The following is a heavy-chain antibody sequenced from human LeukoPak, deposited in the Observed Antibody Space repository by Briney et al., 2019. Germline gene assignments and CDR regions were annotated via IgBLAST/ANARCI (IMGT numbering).Heavy chain of an antibody. CDR3: ARDYCGGDCFPDY. D-gene: IGHD2-21*02. Sequence: ASVKVSCKASGYTFTGYYVHWVRQAPGQGLEWIGRINPNSGDTNYAQKFQGRVTMTRDTSISTAYMELSRLRSDDTAVYYCARDYCGGDCFPDYWGQGTLVTVSS. J-gene: IGHJ4*02. CDR2: INPNSGDT. V-gene: IGHV1-2*06. CDR1: GYTFTGYY.